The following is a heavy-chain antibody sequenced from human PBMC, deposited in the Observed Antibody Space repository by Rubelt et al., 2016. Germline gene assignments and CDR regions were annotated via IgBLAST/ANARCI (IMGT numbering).Heavy chain of an antibody. CDR1: GYTFTDYY. CDR2: IYPKNGDT. Sequence: QVQLVQSGAEVKKPGASVKVSCTASGYTFTDYYMHWVRQAPGQGVEWMGWIYPKNGDTKSAQRFQGRVTMTRDTSISTLYMELGGLRSDETAVYDCTREPKYNGNDAAGCDIWGQGTMVTVSS. D-gene: IGHD1-1*01. J-gene: IGHJ3*02. CDR3: TREPKYNGNDAAGCDI. V-gene: IGHV1-2*02.